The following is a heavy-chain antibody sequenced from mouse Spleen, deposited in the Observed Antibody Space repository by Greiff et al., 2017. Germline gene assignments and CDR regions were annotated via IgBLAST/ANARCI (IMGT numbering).Heavy chain of an antibody. J-gene: IGHJ4*01. V-gene: IGHV1-39*01. D-gene: IGHD1-1*01. CDR1: GYSFTGYN. CDR3: ASSLYGSSPMDY. Sequence: EVKVVESGPELEKPGASVKISCKASGYSFTGYNMNWVKQSNGKGLEWIGNIDPCCGGTSYNEKFKGKATLTVDTSSSTAYMQLKSLTSEDSAVYYCASSLYGSSPMDYWGPGTSVTVSS. CDR2: IDPCCGGT.